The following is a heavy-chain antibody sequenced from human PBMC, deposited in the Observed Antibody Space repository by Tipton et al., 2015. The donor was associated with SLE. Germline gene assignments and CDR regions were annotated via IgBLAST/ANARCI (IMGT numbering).Heavy chain of an antibody. CDR3: AKDLEMASAFDI. J-gene: IGHJ3*02. CDR2: ISGSGGST. CDR1: GFTFSSYA. V-gene: IGHV3-23*01. D-gene: IGHD5-24*01. Sequence: GSLRLSCAASGFTFSSYAMSWVRQAPGKGLEWVSAISGSGGSTYYADSVKGRFTISRDNSKNTLYLQMNSLRAEDTAVYYCAKDLEMASAFDIWGQGTMVTVSS.